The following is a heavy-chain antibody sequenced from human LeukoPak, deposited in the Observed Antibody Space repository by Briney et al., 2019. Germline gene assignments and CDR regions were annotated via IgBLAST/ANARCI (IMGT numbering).Heavy chain of an antibody. D-gene: IGHD1-26*01. CDR3: ARDRLTSGSYFFDY. CDR1: AFTFSDYS. V-gene: IGHV3-48*01. CDR2: ISGRSSTI. J-gene: IGHJ4*02. Sequence: RGSLRLSCAASAFTFSDYSMNWVRQAPGKGLEWISSISGRSSTIYYADSVRGRFTISRDNAKNSMYLQMNSLRAEDTAVYYCARDRLTSGSYFFDYWGQGTLVTVSS.